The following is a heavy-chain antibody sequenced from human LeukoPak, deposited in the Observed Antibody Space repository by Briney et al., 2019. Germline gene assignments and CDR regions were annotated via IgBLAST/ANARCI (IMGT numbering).Heavy chain of an antibody. J-gene: IGHJ4*02. CDR2: IKQDGGEK. D-gene: IGHD6-19*01. Sequence: GGSLRLSCAASGFTFSSYWMSWVRQAPGKGLEWVANIKQDGGEKYYVDSVKGRFTMFRDNAKNSLYLQMNSLRAEDTAVYYCARDSGQWLAYLDYWGQGTLVTVSS. CDR1: GFTFSSYW. CDR3: ARDSGQWLAYLDY. V-gene: IGHV3-7*01.